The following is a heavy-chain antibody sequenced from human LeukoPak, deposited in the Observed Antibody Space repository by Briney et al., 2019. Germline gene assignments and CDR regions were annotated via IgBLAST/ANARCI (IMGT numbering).Heavy chain of an antibody. CDR2: ISYDGSNK. J-gene: IGHJ6*02. CDR3: ARVTIPWAYYYYYGMDV. D-gene: IGHD3-16*01. Sequence: GRSLRLSCAASGFTFSSYAMHWVRQAPGKGLEWVAVISYDGSNKYYADSVKGRFTISRENSKNTLYLQMNSLRAEDTAVYYCARVTIPWAYYYYYGMDVWGQGTTVTVSS. V-gene: IGHV3-30-3*01. CDR1: GFTFSSYA.